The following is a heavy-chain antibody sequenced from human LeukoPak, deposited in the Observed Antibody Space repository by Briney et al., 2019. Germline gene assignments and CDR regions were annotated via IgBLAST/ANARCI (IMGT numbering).Heavy chain of an antibody. CDR2: IDTNTGNP. D-gene: IGHD1-26*01. V-gene: IGHV7-4-1*02. CDR1: GYTFRSFA. CDR3: ARDRQQLLPRYYYYYYLDA. J-gene: IGHJ6*03. Sequence: GASVKVSCKASGYTFRSFAMNWVRQAPGQGLEWMGWIDTNTGNPTYAQGFTRRFVFSVDTSVSTAYLQINSLRAEDTAVYYCARDRQQLLPRYYYYYYLDAWGQGTTVTVSS.